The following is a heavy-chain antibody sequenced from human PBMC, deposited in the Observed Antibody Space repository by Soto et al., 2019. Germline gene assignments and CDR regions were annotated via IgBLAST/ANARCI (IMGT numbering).Heavy chain of an antibody. D-gene: IGHD1-26*01. CDR3: AREAIVAGATTGMDV. V-gene: IGHV1-46*01. CDR1: GYTLTTFF. Sequence: QVQLVQSGAEVTKPGASVKVSCKASGYTLTTFFMHWVRQATGQGLEWMGVINPGYPAGRSTTYAQQFQGRVTMTTDTSTITVYIERSRLRADYTSVYYCAREAIVAGATTGMDVWGQGTTVTVSS. J-gene: IGHJ6*02. CDR2: INPGYPAGRST.